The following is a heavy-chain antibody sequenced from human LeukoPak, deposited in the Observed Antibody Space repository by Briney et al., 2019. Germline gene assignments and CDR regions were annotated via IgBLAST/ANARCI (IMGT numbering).Heavy chain of an antibody. CDR2: IRYDGSNK. D-gene: IGHD2-2*01. Sequence: GGSLRLSCTASGFTFSSYGMHWVRQAPAKGLEWVAFIRYDGSNKYYADSVKGRFTISRDNSKNTLYLQMNSLRAEDTAVYYCAKERSKRTSCYDFDYWGQGTLVTVSS. CDR3: AKERSKRTSCYDFDY. V-gene: IGHV3-30*02. CDR1: GFTFSSYG. J-gene: IGHJ4*02.